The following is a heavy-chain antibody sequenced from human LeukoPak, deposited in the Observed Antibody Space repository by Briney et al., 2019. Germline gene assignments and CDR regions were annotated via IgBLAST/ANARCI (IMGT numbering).Heavy chain of an antibody. CDR1: GGTLSSYA. CDR2: IIPIFGTA. V-gene: IGHV1-69*13. Sequence: ASVKVSCKASGGTLSSYAISWVRQAPGQGLEWMGGIIPIFGTANYAQKFQGRVTITADESTSTAYMELSSLRSEDTAVYYCARLLDYGDLFDYWGQGTLVTVSS. D-gene: IGHD4-17*01. CDR3: ARLLDYGDLFDY. J-gene: IGHJ4*02.